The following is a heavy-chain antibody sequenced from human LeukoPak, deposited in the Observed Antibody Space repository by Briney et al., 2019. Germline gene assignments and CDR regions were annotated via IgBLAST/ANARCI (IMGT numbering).Heavy chain of an antibody. J-gene: IGHJ4*02. D-gene: IGHD3-3*01. CDR3: ARHRYDFSVDY. V-gene: IGHV4-39*01. CDR1: GCSISSSSYY. Sequence: PSETLSLTCTVSGCSISSSSYYWGWIRQPPGKGLEWIGSIYYSGSTYYNPSLKSRVTLSVDTSKNQFSLKLSSVTAADTAVYYCARHRYDFSVDYWGQGTLVTVSS. CDR2: IYYSGST.